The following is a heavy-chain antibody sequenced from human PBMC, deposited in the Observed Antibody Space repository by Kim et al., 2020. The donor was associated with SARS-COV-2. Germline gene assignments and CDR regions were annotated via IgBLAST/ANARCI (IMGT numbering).Heavy chain of an antibody. J-gene: IGHJ2*01. V-gene: IGHV3-23*01. CDR2: ISSNYINT. CDR3: AKHRGNPHFDL. D-gene: IGHD3-10*01. CDR1: GFTFSSYA. Sequence: GGSLRLSCAASGFTFSSYAMSWVRQAPGKGLEWVSTISSNYINTYYADSVKGRLTISRDNSKNTLYLQMNSLRDEDTAVSDCAKHRGNPHFDLSGRGTLV.